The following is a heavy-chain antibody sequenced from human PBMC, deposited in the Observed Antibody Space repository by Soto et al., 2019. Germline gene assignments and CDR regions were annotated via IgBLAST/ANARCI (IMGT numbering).Heavy chain of an antibody. Sequence: SETLSLTCTVSAASIRGFYWSWIRKSAGKGLEWSGRIYATGSTDYNPSLKSRGMMSVDTSKKQFSLKLRSVTAADTAVYYCVRDGTKTLRDWFDPWGQGISVTVSS. D-gene: IGHD1-1*01. CDR3: VRDGTKTLRDWFDP. CDR1: AASIRGFY. CDR2: IYATGST. V-gene: IGHV4-4*07. J-gene: IGHJ5*02.